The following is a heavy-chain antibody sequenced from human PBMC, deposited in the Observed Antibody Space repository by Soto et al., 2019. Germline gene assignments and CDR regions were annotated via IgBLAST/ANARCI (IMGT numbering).Heavy chain of an antibody. CDR2: ISGYNGNT. V-gene: IGHV1-18*01. J-gene: IGHJ4*01. CDR1: GYTFNTYA. D-gene: IGHD3-22*01. Sequence: QVQLVQSGAEVKKPGASVKVSCKASGYTFNTYAITWVRQAPGQGLEWMGWISGYNGNTNYAQTLQGRGTMTTDTSTSTASLELRSMRSDDTAVYYWARTVEYDSIPYYCADFWGQGTLVTVSS. CDR3: ARTVEYDSIPYYCADF.